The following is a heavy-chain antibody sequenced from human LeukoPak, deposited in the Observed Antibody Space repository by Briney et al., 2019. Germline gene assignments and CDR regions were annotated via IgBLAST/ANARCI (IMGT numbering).Heavy chain of an antibody. Sequence: GGSLRLSCAASGFSFSTDWIHWVRHAPGKGLVWVSRINSDGSGATHADSVKGRFTISRDNAKNTVYLQMNSLRVEDTAVYFCTSRNGSGDYWGQGTPVTVSS. CDR3: TSRNGSGDY. J-gene: IGHJ4*02. CDR1: GFSFSTDW. D-gene: IGHD3-10*01. V-gene: IGHV3-74*01. CDR2: INSDGSGA.